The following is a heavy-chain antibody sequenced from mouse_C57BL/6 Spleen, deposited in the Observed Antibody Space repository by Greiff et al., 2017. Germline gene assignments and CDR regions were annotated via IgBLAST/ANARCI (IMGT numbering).Heavy chain of an antibody. CDR3: ARSGAYYSNYDAMDY. Sequence: QVHVKQSGAELVKPGASVKLSCKASGYTFTSYWMHWVKQRPGKGLEWIGMIHPNSGSTNYNAKFKSKATLTVDKSSSTAYMQLSSLTSEDSAVYYCARSGAYYSNYDAMDYWGQGTSVTVSS. J-gene: IGHJ4*01. V-gene: IGHV1-64*01. CDR2: IHPNSGST. D-gene: IGHD2-5*01. CDR1: GYTFTSYW.